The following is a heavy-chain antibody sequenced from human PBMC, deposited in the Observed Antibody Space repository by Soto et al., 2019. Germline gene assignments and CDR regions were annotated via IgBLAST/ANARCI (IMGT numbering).Heavy chain of an antibody. D-gene: IGHD3-3*01. Sequence: GESLKISCKGSGYSFTSYWIGWVRQMPGKGLEWMGIIYPGDSDTRYSPSFQGQVTISADKSISTAYLQWSSLKASDTAMYYCARHIFYDFWSGYSSFIPPRAYYFDYWGQGTLVTVSS. J-gene: IGHJ4*02. CDR2: IYPGDSDT. V-gene: IGHV5-51*01. CDR3: ARHIFYDFWSGYSSFIPPRAYYFDY. CDR1: GYSFTSYW.